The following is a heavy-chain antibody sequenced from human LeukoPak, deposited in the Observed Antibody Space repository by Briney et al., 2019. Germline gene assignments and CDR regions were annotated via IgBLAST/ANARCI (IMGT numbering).Heavy chain of an antibody. CDR1: GGTFSSYA. D-gene: IGHD2-21*02. CDR2: IIPIFGTA. CDR3: AIEIQGYCGGDCYP. Sequence: GASVKVSCKASGGTFSSYAISWVRQAPGQGLEWMGGIIPIFGTANYAQKFQGRVTITADESTSTAYMELSSLRSEDTAVYYCAIEIQGYCGGDCYPWGQGTLVTVSS. J-gene: IGHJ5*02. V-gene: IGHV1-69*13.